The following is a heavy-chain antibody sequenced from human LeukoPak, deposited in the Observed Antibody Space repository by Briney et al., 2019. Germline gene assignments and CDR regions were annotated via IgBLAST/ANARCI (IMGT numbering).Heavy chain of an antibody. CDR3: ARGGHITASGSYYVTPSYYFDY. CDR1: GFTVGSGR. D-gene: IGHD1-26*01. CDR2: IYSDDAT. J-gene: IGHJ4*02. V-gene: IGHV3-53*01. Sequence: PGGSLRLSCAASGFTVGSGRRMSWVRQAPGEGLEWISTIYSDDATNYGDSVKGRFTISRDNAKNSLYLQMNSLRAEDTAVYYCARGGHITASGSYYVTPSYYFDYWGQGTLVTVSS.